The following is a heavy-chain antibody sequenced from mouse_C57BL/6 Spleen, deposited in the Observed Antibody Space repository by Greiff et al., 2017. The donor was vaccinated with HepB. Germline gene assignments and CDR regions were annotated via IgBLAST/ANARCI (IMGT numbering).Heavy chain of an antibody. J-gene: IGHJ2*01. Sequence: EVQLVESGPELVKPGASVKMSCKASGYTFTDYNMHWVKQSHGKSLEWIGYINPNNGGTSYNQKFKGKATLTVNKSSSTAYMELRSLTSEDSAVYYCARAGTTVVVDYWGQGTTLTVSS. CDR3: ARAGTTVVVDY. V-gene: IGHV1-22*01. CDR2: INPNNGGT. CDR1: GYTFTDYN. D-gene: IGHD1-1*01.